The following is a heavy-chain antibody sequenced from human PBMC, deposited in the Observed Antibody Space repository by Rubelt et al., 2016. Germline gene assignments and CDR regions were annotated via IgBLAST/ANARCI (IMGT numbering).Heavy chain of an antibody. Sequence: APGKGLEWVANINRDGSEKNYVDSVKGRFTLSRDNARNSVYLQMSSLRAEDSAVYYCARDGGNSCYDLLDYWGQGTVVTVSS. CDR3: ARDGGNSCYDLLDY. CDR2: INRDGSEK. D-gene: IGHD5-12*01. J-gene: IGHJ4*02. V-gene: IGHV3-7*01.